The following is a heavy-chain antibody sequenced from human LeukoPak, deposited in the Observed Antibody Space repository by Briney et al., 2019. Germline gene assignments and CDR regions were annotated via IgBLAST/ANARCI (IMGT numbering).Heavy chain of an antibody. D-gene: IGHD7-27*01. CDR2: IYHSGST. CDR1: GGSISSSNW. J-gene: IGHJ4*02. Sequence: SGTLSLTCAVSGGSISSSNWWSWVRPPPGKGLEWIGEIYHSGSTNYNPSLKSRVTISLDTSKNQFSLNLTSVTAADTALYYCARGLSPAGETLGYWGQGTLVTVSS. V-gene: IGHV4-4*02. CDR3: ARGLSPAGETLGY.